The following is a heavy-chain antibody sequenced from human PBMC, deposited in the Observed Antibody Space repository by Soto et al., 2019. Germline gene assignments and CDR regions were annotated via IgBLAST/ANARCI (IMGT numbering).Heavy chain of an antibody. V-gene: IGHV1-69*02. CDR3: AVLYDYVWGSYRSTFDY. Sequence: QVQLVQSGAEVKKPGSSVKVSCKASGGTFSSYTISWVRQAPGQGLEWMGRIIPILGIANYAQKFQGRVTITADKSTSTAYMERSSLRSEDTAVYYCAVLYDYVWGSYRSTFDYWGQGTLVTVSS. J-gene: IGHJ4*02. D-gene: IGHD3-16*02. CDR1: GGTFSSYT. CDR2: IIPILGIA.